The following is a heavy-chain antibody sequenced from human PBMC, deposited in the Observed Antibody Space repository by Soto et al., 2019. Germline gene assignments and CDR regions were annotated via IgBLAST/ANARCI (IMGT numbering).Heavy chain of an antibody. V-gene: IGHV3-15*01. CDR1: GFTFSSAW. D-gene: IGHD3-3*01. CDR2: IKSKTDGGTT. J-gene: IGHJ6*02. CDR3: TTETQYYDFWSGYDYYGMDV. Sequence: RGSLRLSCAASGFTFSSAWMSWVRHAPGKGLEWVGRIKSKTDGGTTDYAAPVKGRFTISRDDSKNTLYLQMNSLKTEDTAVYYCTTETQYYDFWSGYDYYGMDVWGQGTTVTVSS.